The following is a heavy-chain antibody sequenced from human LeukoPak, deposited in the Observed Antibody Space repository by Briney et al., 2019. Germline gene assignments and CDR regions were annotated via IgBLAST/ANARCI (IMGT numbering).Heavy chain of an antibody. CDR3: AREKDFSLWDAAVDY. V-gene: IGHV4-59*01. CDR1: SGSISSYY. Sequence: SETLSLTCTVSSGSISSYYWSWIRQPPGKGLEWIGYIYYSGSTNYNPSLKSRVTISVDTSKNQFSLKLSSVTAADTAVYYCAREKDFSLWDAAVDYWGQGTLVTVSS. D-gene: IGHD3-3*01. J-gene: IGHJ4*02. CDR2: IYYSGST.